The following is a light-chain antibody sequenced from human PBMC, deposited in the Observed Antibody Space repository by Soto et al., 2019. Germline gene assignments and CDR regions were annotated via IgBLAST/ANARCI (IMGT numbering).Light chain of an antibody. V-gene: IGLV6-57*04. CDR2: EDN. J-gene: IGLJ2*01. CDR1: SGSIASNY. Sequence: NFMLTQPHSVSESPGKTVTISCTRSSGSIASNYVQWYQQRPGSAPTTVIYEDNQRPSGVPDRFSGSIDSSSNSASLTISGLKTEDEADYSCQSYDSSNQYVVFGGGTKLTVL. CDR3: QSYDSSNQYVV.